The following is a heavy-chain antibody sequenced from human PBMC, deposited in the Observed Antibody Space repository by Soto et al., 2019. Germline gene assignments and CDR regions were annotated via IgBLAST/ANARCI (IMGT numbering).Heavy chain of an antibody. CDR1: GDSITSGLYF. V-gene: IGHV4-39*02. CDR3: ASEYSSSSWFDP. D-gene: IGHD6-6*01. Sequence: QLQLQESGPGLVKPSETLSLTCTVSGDSITSGLYFWVWVRQTPGKGLEWIGSISYSGTTYSHPSLXTXXNISVDTPTTHFSLKLTSVTAADTGVYYCASEYSSSSWFDPWGRGALVTVSS. J-gene: IGHJ5*02. CDR2: ISYSGTT.